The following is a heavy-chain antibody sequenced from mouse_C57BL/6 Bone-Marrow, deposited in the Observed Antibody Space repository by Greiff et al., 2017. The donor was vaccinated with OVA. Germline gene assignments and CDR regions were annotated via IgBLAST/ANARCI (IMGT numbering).Heavy chain of an antibody. CDR1: GYTFTSYW. V-gene: IGHV1-61*01. CDR3: ARRHNWDDY. D-gene: IGHD4-1*02. CDR2: IYPSDSET. Sequence: VQLQQPGAELVRPGSSVKLSCKASGYTFTSYWMEWVKQRPGQGLEWIGNIYPSDSETHYNQKFKDKATLTVDKSSSTAYMQLSSLTSEDSAVYYCARRHNWDDYWGQGTTLTVSS. J-gene: IGHJ2*01.